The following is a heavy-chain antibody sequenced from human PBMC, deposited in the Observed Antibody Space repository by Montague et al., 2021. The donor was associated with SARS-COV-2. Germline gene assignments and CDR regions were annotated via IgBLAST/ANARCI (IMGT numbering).Heavy chain of an antibody. D-gene: IGHD2-21*01. V-gene: IGHV4-38-2*02. Sequence: SETLSLTCTVSGDSITNNYYWGWIRQPPGKGLEWIWTIYHSGTTYHNPSLKSRVTISVDTSNNPFSLKLTSVTAADTAVYYCARRHIVASNRAFDYWGQGTLVTVSS. CDR3: ARRHIVASNRAFDY. CDR1: GDSITNNYY. J-gene: IGHJ4*02. CDR2: IYHSGTT.